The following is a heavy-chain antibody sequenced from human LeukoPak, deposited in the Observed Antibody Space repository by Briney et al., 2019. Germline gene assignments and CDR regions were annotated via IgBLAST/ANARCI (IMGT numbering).Heavy chain of an antibody. J-gene: IGHJ4*02. CDR2: INPNSGGT. CDR1: GYTFTGYY. Sequence: ASVKVSCKASGYTFTGYYMHWVRQAPGQGLEWMGWINPNSGGTNYAQKFQGWVTMTRDTSISTAYMELSRLRSDDTAVYYCARSLVGATLDFDYWGQGTLVTVSS. CDR3: ARSLVGATLDFDY. D-gene: IGHD1-26*01. V-gene: IGHV1-2*04.